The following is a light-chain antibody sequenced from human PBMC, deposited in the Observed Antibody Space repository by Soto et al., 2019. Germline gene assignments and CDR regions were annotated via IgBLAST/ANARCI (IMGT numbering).Light chain of an antibody. J-gene: IGLJ3*02. CDR3: ETWDSNTLV. CDR1: RGHSSYI. Sequence: QSVLTQSSSASASLGSSVKLTCTLSRGHSSYIIAWHQQQPGKAPRYLMKLEGSGSYNKGSGVPDRFSGSSSGADRYLTISNLQFEDEADYYCETWDSNTLVFGGGTKLTVL. CDR2: LEGSGSY. V-gene: IGLV4-60*02.